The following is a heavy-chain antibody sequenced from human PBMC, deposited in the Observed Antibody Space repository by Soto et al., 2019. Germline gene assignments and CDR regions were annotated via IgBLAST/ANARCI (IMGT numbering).Heavy chain of an antibody. V-gene: IGHV3-30*18. J-gene: IGHJ3*02. CDR2: ISYDGSNK. Sequence: SLRLSCAASGFTFSSYGMHWVRQAPGKGLEWVAVISYDGSNKYYADSVKGRFTISRDNSKNTLYLQMNSLRAEDTAVYYCAKELVVTDAFDIWGQGTMVTVSS. CDR1: GFTFSSYG. CDR3: AKELVVTDAFDI. D-gene: IGHD2-15*01.